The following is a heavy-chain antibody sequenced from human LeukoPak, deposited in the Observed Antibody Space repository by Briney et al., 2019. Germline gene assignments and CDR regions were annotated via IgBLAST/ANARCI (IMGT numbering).Heavy chain of an antibody. V-gene: IGHV4-59*13. J-gene: IGHJ4*02. CDR3: ARGTVTMDY. Sequence: SETLSLTCTVSGGSISSYYWSWIRQPPGKGLEWIGYIYYSGSTKYDPALKSRVTISIDSSKNQFSLNLSSVTAADTAVYYCARGTVTMDYWGRGTLVTVSS. D-gene: IGHD4-17*01. CDR2: IYYSGST. CDR1: GGSISSYY.